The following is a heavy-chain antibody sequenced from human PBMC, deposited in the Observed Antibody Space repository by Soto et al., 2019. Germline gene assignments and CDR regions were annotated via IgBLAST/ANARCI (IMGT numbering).Heavy chain of an antibody. CDR1: GYTFTSYA. CDR2: INAGNGNT. D-gene: IGHD6-19*01. J-gene: IGHJ6*02. V-gene: IGHV1-3*01. CDR3: ARTPSAVAGTVKYGMDV. Sequence: EASVKVSCKASGYTFTSYAMHCVRQAPGQRLEWMGWINAGNGNTKYSQKFQGRVTITRDTSASTAYMELSSLRSEDTAVYYCARTPSAVAGTVKYGMDVWGQGTTVTAP.